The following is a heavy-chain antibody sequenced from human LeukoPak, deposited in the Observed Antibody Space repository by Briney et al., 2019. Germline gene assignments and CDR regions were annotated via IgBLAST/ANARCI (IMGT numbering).Heavy chain of an antibody. V-gene: IGHV3-23*01. CDR1: GFTFSSYA. J-gene: IGHJ4*02. Sequence: GGSLRLSCAASGFTFSSYAMSWVRQAPGKGLEWVSAISGSGGSTYYADSVKGRFTISRDNSKNTLYLQMNSLRAEDTAVYYCAKVSPTSILRYFDWLSPDFDYWGQGTLVTVSS. CDR3: AKVSPTSILRYFDWLSPDFDY. CDR2: ISGSGGST. D-gene: IGHD3-9*01.